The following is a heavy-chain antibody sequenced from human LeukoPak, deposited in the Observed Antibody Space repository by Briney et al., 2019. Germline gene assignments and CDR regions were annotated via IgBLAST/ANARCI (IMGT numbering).Heavy chain of an antibody. V-gene: IGHV4-34*01. Sequence: PSETLSLTCAVYGGSFSGYYWSWIRQPPGKGLEWIGEINHSGSTNYNPSLKSRVTISVDTSKNQFSLKLSSVTAADTAVYYCARDRGSSSWYYFDYWGQGTLVTVSS. CDR2: INHSGST. CDR1: GGSFSGYY. D-gene: IGHD6-13*01. J-gene: IGHJ4*02. CDR3: ARDRGSSSWYYFDY.